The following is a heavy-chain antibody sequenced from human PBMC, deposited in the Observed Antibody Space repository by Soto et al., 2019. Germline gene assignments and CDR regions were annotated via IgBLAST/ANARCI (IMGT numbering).Heavy chain of an antibody. CDR3: ARRAETNGWNGFGADKYYFDF. V-gene: IGHV1-8*01. J-gene: IGHJ4*02. CDR1: GYTFTSFD. D-gene: IGHD1-1*01. CDR2: MNPNTGSS. Sequence: QVQLVQSGAEVRKPGASVKVSCEASGYTFTSFDIYWVRQATGQGLEWMGWMNPNTGSSGYAQKFQGRVTMTSDASINTAHMELSSLRSEDTAVYYCARRAETNGWNGFGADKYYFDFWGREPWSPSPQ.